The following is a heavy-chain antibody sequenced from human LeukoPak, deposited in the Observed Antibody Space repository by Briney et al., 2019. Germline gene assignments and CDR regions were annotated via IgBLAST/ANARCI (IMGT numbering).Heavy chain of an antibody. D-gene: IGHD2-15*01. CDR1: GGSISSYY. Sequence: PSETLSLTCTVSGGSISSYYWSWIRQPPGKGLEWIGYIYYSGSTNYNPSLKSRVTISVDTSKNQFSLKLSSVTAADTAVYYCARSRVVAARRSGGWFDPWGQGTLVTVSS. CDR2: IYYSGST. J-gene: IGHJ5*02. V-gene: IGHV4-59*08. CDR3: ARSRVVAARRSGGWFDP.